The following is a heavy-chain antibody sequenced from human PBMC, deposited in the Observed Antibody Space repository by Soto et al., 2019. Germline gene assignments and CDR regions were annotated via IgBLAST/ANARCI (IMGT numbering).Heavy chain of an antibody. CDR2: ISAYSGVT. V-gene: IGHV1-18*01. D-gene: IGHD2-15*01. CDR1: GYTFSSYG. CDR3: ARELQGLYYFDY. Sequence: ASVKVSCKSSGYTFSSYGVSWVRQAPGQGLEWLGWISAYSGVTNFAQKFQGRVTITRDTSASTAYMELTSLRSEDTAVYYCARELQGLYYFDYWGQGTLVTVSS. J-gene: IGHJ4*02.